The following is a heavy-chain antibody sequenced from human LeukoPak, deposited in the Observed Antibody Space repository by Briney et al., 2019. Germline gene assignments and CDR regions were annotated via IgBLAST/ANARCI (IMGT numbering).Heavy chain of an antibody. Sequence: ASVKVSCKASGYTFTSYGISWVRQAPGQGLEWMGWISAYNGNTNYAQKLQGRVTMTTDTSTSTAYMELRSLRSDDTAVYYCARVGSYLRYFDWSHDYWGQGTLVTVSS. D-gene: IGHD3-9*01. J-gene: IGHJ4*02. CDR3: ARVGSYLRYFDWSHDY. CDR2: ISAYNGNT. V-gene: IGHV1-18*01. CDR1: GYTFTSYG.